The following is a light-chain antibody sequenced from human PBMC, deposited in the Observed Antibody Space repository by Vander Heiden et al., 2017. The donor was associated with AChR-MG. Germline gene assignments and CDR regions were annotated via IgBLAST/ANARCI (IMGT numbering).Light chain of an antibody. J-gene: IGLJ3*02. V-gene: IGLV2-23*02. CDR1: SSDVGSYNL. CDR2: EVS. Sequence: QPALTQPASVSGSPGQPITISCTGTSSDVGSYNLVSWYQQHPGKAHKLMVYEVSKRPSGVSNRFSGSKSGNTASLTISGLQAEDEADYYCCSYAGSSTWVFGGGTKLTVL. CDR3: CSYAGSSTWV.